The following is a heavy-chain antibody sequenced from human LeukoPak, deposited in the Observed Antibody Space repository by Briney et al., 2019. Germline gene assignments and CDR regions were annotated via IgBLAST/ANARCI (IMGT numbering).Heavy chain of an antibody. Sequence: PSETLSLTCTVSGYSISSGYYWGWIRQPPGKGLEWIGSIYHSGSTYYNPSLKSRVTISVDKSKNQFSLKLSSVTAADTAVYYCARNTVRGGFDYWGQGTLVTVSS. CDR2: IYHSGST. J-gene: IGHJ4*02. CDR1: GYSISSGYY. D-gene: IGHD3-10*01. V-gene: IGHV4-38-2*02. CDR3: ARNTVRGGFDY.